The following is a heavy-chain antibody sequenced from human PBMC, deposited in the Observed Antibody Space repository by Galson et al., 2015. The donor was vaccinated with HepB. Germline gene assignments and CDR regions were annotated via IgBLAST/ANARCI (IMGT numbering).Heavy chain of an antibody. D-gene: IGHD2/OR15-2a*01. J-gene: IGHJ4*02. CDR3: ARAPRYSNSWYTSGAPLVRYYFDS. Sequence: LRLSCAASGFTFSTYSMNWVRQAPGKGLEWVSYINGGRTTIYYADSVRGRVTISRDNAKNSLFLQMNSLRAEDTAVYYCARAPRYSNSWYTSGAPLVRYYFDSWGQGTLVTVSS. CDR1: GFTFSTYS. CDR2: INGGRTTI. V-gene: IGHV3-48*01.